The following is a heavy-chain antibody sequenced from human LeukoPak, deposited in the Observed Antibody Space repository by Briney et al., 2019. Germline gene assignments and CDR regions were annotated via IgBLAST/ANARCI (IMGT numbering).Heavy chain of an antibody. CDR3: VREGSLDDFDY. CDR1: GFTFSSYA. Sequence: GGSLRLSCAASGFTFSSYAMSWVRQAPGKGPEWVSYITKTGNSKYYADSVKGRFTVSRDDANKSLYLQMDSLGAEDTAVYYCVREGSLDDFDYWGQGTLVTVSS. CDR2: ITKTGNSK. D-gene: IGHD3-9*01. V-gene: IGHV3-48*03. J-gene: IGHJ4*02.